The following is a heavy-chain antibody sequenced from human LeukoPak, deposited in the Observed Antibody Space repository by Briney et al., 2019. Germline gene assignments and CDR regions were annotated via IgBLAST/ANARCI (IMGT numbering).Heavy chain of an antibody. CDR3: VTDPVGYCSSDGCYSVDY. J-gene: IGHJ4*02. CDR2: FDPEDGET. Sequence: ASVKVSCKASGYTFTGYYMHWVRQAPGKGLEWMGGFDPEDGETIYAQKFQGRVTMTEDTSTDTAYMELSSLRSEDTAVYYCVTDPVGYCSSDGCYSVDYWGQGTLVTVSS. D-gene: IGHD2-15*01. V-gene: IGHV1-24*01. CDR1: GYTFTGYY.